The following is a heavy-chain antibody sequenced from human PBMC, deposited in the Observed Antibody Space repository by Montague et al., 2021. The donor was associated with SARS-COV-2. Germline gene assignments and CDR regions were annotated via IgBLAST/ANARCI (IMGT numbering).Heavy chain of an antibody. V-gene: IGHV2-5*02. Sequence: PALVKPTQTPTLTCTFSGFSLSTSEVGVGWIRQPPGKAPEFLALXYGDDDNRYKPSLKSRLTITKVTSKNQVVLTMTNVDPVDTATYYCAHFGILRYFDPWGQGTLVTVSS. J-gene: IGHJ5*02. CDR1: GFSLSTSEVG. D-gene: IGHD3-9*01. CDR2: XYGDDDN. CDR3: AHFGILRYFDP.